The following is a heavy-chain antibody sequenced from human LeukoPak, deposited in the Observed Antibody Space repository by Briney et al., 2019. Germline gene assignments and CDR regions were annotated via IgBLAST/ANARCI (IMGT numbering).Heavy chain of an antibody. CDR3: AKYGQLGSSDAFDI. CDR2: ISGGGNT. V-gene: IGHV3-23*01. Sequence: GGSLRLSCAASGFTFSNYAMGWVRQAPGKGLEWVSTISGGGNTFYADSVKGRFTISRDNSKNTAYLQMNSLRAEDTALYYCAKYGQLGSSDAFDIWGRGTMVTVSS. J-gene: IGHJ3*02. D-gene: IGHD1-1*01. CDR1: GFTFSNYA.